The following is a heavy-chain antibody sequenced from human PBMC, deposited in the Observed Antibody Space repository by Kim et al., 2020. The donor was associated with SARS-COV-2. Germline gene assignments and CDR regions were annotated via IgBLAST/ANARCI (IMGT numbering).Heavy chain of an antibody. V-gene: IGHV3-15*01. CDR2: IKSKTDGGTT. D-gene: IGHD3-22*01. CDR1: GFTFSNAW. CDR3: TTGLNRITMILESPTFDY. J-gene: IGHJ4*02. Sequence: GGSLRLSCAASGFTFSNAWMSWVRQAPGKGLEWVGRIKSKTDGGTTDYAAPVKGRFTISRDDSKNTLYLQMNSLKTEDTAVYYCTTGLNRITMILESPTFDYWGQGTLVTVSS.